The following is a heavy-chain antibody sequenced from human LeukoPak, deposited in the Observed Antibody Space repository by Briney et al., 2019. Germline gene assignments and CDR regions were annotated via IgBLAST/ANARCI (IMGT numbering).Heavy chain of an antibody. J-gene: IGHJ5*02. D-gene: IGHD3-22*01. CDR2: IYHSGST. V-gene: IGHV4-30-2*01. Sequence: SETLSLTCAVSGGSISSGGYSWSWIRQPPGEGLEWIGYIYHSGSTYYNPSLKSRVTISVDRSKNQFSLKLSSVTAADTAVYYCARRLSGYYYGGWFDPWGQGTLVTVSS. CDR1: GGSISSGGYS. CDR3: ARRLSGYYYGGWFDP.